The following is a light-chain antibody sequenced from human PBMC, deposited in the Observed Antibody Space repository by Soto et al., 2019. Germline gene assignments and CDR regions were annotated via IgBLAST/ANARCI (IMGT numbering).Light chain of an antibody. CDR3: AAWDDSLSGVV. CDR2: RNN. Sequence: QLVLTQPPSASGTPGQRVTISCSGSSSNIGSNYVYWYQQLPGTAPKLLNYRNNQRPSGVPDRFSGSKSGTSDSLAISGLRSEDEADYYCAAWDDSLSGVVFGGGTKLTVL. CDR1: SSNIGSNY. J-gene: IGLJ2*01. V-gene: IGLV1-47*01.